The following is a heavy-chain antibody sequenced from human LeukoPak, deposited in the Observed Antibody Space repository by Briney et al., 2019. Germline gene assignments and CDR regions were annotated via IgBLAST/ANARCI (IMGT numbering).Heavy chain of an antibody. CDR1: GYSITSTYY. D-gene: IGHD3-10*01. CDR3: AREYGLGSPHFDY. CDR2: IFHSGST. Sequence: SETLSLTCTVSGYSITSTYYWGWIRQPPGKGLEWLGSIFHSGSTYYNPSLQSRVTISVDTSKNQFSLKLSSVTAADTAVYYCAREYGLGSPHFDYWGQGTLVTVSS. V-gene: IGHV4-38-2*02. J-gene: IGHJ4*02.